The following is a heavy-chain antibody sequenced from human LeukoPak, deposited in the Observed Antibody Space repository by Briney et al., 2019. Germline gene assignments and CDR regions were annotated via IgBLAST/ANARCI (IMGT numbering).Heavy chain of an antibody. J-gene: IGHJ1*01. D-gene: IGHD6-6*01. CDR3: ARAKASIAAFSAEYFQH. Sequence: ASVKVSCKASGYTFTGYYMHWVRHAPGQGLEWMGRINPNSGGTNYAQKFQGRVTMTRDTSISTAYMELSRLRSDDTAVYYCARAKASIAAFSAEYFQHWGQGTLVTVSS. CDR2: INPNSGGT. CDR1: GYTFTGYY. V-gene: IGHV1-2*06.